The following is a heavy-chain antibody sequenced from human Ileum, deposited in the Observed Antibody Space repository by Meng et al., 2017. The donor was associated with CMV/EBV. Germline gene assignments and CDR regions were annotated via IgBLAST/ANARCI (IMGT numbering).Heavy chain of an antibody. D-gene: IGHD3-3*01. CDR1: GFTFSSYS. V-gene: IGHV3-48*04. Sequence: GESLKISCAASGFTFSSYSMNWVRQAPGKGLEWVSYISSSSSTIYYADSVKGRFTISRDNAKNSLYLQMNSLRAEDTAVYYCARVMHDFWSGYYYYGMDVWGQGTTVTVSS. CDR2: ISSSSSTI. J-gene: IGHJ6*02. CDR3: ARVMHDFWSGYYYYGMDV.